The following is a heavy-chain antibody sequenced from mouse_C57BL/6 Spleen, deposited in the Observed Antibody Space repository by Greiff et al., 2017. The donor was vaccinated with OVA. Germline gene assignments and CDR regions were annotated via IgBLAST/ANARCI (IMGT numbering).Heavy chain of an antibody. J-gene: IGHJ2*01. CDR3: AREKLTGTGSGFDY. Sequence: VQVVESGPELVKPGASVKLSCKASGYTFTSYDINWVKQRPGQGLEWIGWIYPRDGSTKYNEKFKGKATLTVDTSSSTAYMELHSLTSEDSAVYFCAREKLTGTGSGFDYWGQGTTLTVSS. V-gene: IGHV1-85*01. D-gene: IGHD4-1*01. CDR1: GYTFTSYD. CDR2: IYPRDGST.